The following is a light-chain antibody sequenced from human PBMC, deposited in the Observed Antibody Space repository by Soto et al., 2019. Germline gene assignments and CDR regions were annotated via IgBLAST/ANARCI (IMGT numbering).Light chain of an antibody. CDR3: SSYTSCDTRV. Sequence: QSALTQPASVSGSPGQSISISCTGTSSDVGGYTYVSWYQQHPGKAPKLMIYEVTNRPSGVSTRFSGSKSGNTASLTISGLQAEDEADYYCSSYTSCDTRVFGTGTKVTVL. CDR1: SSDVGGYTY. J-gene: IGLJ1*01. CDR2: EVT. V-gene: IGLV2-14*01.